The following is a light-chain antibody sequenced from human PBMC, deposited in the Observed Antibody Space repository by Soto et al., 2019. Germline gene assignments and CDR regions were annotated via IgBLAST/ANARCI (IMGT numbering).Light chain of an antibody. V-gene: IGLV1-40*01. Sequence: QSVLTQPPSLSGAPGQRVTISCTGSRSNIGAGYDVHWYQHLPGTAPKVLIFDNSNRPSGVPDRFSGSKSGTSASLAITGLQAEDEAVSSCHSYDVSLRGPAFGGGTTLTVL. CDR2: DNS. CDR3: HSYDVSLRGPA. CDR1: RSNIGAGYD. J-gene: IGLJ2*01.